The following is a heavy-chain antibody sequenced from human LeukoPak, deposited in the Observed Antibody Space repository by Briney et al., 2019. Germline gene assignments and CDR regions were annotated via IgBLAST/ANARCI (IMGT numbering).Heavy chain of an antibody. J-gene: IGHJ4*02. CDR2: FDPEDGET. D-gene: IGHD3/OR15-3a*01. V-gene: IGHV1-24*01. CDR1: GYPLTELS. Sequence: EASVKVSCKVSGYPLTELSMHWVRQAPGKGLEWMGGFDPEDGETIYAQKFQGRVTMTEDTSTDTAYMELSSLRSQDTAVYYCATDYKVGPRGYFEYWGQGTLVTVSS. CDR3: ATDYKVGPRGYFEY.